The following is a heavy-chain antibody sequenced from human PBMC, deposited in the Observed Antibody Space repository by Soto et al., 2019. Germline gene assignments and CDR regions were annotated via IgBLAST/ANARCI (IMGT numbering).Heavy chain of an antibody. J-gene: IGHJ6*02. CDR2: IIPIFGTA. CDR3: ARDSLGSSSPYYYYGMDV. D-gene: IGHD6-6*01. CDR1: GGTFSSYA. V-gene: IGHV1-69*13. Sequence: GASVKVSCKASGGTFSSYAISWVRQAPGQGLEWMGGIIPIFGTANYAQKFQGRATITADESTSTAYMELSSLRSEDTAVYYCARDSLGSSSPYYYYGMDVWGQGTTVTVSS.